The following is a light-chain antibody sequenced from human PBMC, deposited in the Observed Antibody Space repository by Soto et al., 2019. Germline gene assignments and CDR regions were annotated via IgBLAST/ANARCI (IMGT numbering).Light chain of an antibody. V-gene: IGKV3-11*01. CDR1: QSVRSY. J-gene: IGKJ3*01. CDR2: GAS. Sequence: EIVLTQSPATLSLSPGERATLSCRASQSVRSYLAWYQQKPGQAPRLLIYGASNRATGIPDRFSGSGSGTDFTLTISSLEPEDSAVYYCQHRGSWPQFTFGTGTKVEIK. CDR3: QHRGSWPQFT.